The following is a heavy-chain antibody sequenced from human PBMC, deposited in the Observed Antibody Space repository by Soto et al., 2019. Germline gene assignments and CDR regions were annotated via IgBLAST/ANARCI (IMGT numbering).Heavy chain of an antibody. CDR2: IYYSGST. V-gene: IGHV4-59*01. Sequence: SETLSLTCTVSGGSISSYYWSWIRQPPGKGLEWIGYIYYSGSTNYNPSLKSRVTISVDTSKNQFSLKLSSVTAADTAVYYCAREGYYGSGSYYVDYWGQGTLVTVSS. J-gene: IGHJ4*02. CDR1: GGSISSYY. CDR3: AREGYYGSGSYYVDY. D-gene: IGHD3-10*01.